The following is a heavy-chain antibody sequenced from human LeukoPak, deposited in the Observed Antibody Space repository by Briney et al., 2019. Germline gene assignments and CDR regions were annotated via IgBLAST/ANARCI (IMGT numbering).Heavy chain of an antibody. D-gene: IGHD1-7*01. CDR3: AKLRLELRASDYGMDV. CDR1: GSTFSSYG. CDR2: ISYDGSNK. J-gene: IGHJ6*02. Sequence: GGSLRLSCAASGSTFSSYGMHWVRQAPGKGLEWVAVISYDGSNKYYADSVKGRFTISRDNSKNTLYLQMNSLRAEDTAVYYCAKLRLELRASDYGMDVWGQGTTVTVSS. V-gene: IGHV3-30*18.